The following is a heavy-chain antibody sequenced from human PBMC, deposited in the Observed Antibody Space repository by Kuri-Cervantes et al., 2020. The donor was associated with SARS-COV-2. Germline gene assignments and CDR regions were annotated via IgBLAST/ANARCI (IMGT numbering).Heavy chain of an antibody. CDR2: IYYSGST. V-gene: IGHV4-59*08. D-gene: IGHD2-15*01. CDR3: ATRGDIVGIID. CDR1: GGSIGTYY. Sequence: SETLSLTCTVSGGSIGTYYWSWIRQPPGKGLEWIGYIYYSGSTNYSPSLKSRVTISLDTSKNQFSLKLSSVTAADTAVYYCATRGDIVGIIDWGQGTPVTVSS. J-gene: IGHJ4*02.